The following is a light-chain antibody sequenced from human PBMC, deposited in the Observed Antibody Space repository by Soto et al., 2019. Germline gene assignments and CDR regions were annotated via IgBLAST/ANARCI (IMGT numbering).Light chain of an antibody. CDR3: QSYDRSLSGSGV. CDR1: SSDVGTYNL. J-gene: IGLJ3*02. V-gene: IGLV2-23*01. Sequence: QSALTQPASVSGSPGQSITISCTGTSSDVGTYNLVSWHQQHPGKAPKLMIYEGSKRPSGVSNRFSGSKSGNTASLTISGLQAEDEADYYCQSYDRSLSGSGVFGGGTKLTVL. CDR2: EGS.